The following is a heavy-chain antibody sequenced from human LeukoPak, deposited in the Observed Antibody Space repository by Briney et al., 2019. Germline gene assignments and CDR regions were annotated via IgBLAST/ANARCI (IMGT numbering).Heavy chain of an antibody. J-gene: IGHJ5*02. D-gene: IGHD3-3*01. CDR2: MNPNSGNT. V-gene: IGHV1-8*03. CDR3: ARGGYYDFWSGYPNWFDP. Sequence: ASVKVSCKASGYTFTSYDINWVRQATGQGLEWMGWMNPNSGNTGYAQKFQGRVTITRNTSISTAYMELSSLRSEDTAVYYCARGGYYDFWSGYPNWFDPWGQGTLVTVSS. CDR1: GYTFTSYD.